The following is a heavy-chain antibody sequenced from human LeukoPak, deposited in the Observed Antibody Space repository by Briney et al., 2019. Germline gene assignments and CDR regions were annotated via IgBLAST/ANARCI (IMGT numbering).Heavy chain of an antibody. V-gene: IGHV4-59*01. CDR2: IYYSGST. D-gene: IGHD2-8*02. CDR3: AGAGGPIEFDY. CDR1: GGSISSYY. J-gene: IGHJ4*02. Sequence: SETLTLTCTVSGGSISSYYWSWIRQPPGKGLEWIGYIYYSGSTNYNPSLKSRVTISVDTSKNQFSLKLSSVTAADTAVYYCAGAGGPIEFDYWGQGTLVTVSS.